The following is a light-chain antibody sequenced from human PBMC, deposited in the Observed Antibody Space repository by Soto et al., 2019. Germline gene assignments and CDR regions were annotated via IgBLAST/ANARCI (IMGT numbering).Light chain of an antibody. J-gene: IGKJ1*01. V-gene: IGKV1-5*03. Sequence: DMQMTQSPSALSGSVGDRVSITCRASQTISSWLAWYQQKPGKAPKLLIYEASSLGSGVPSRFSGSGSGTEFTLTISSLQPDDFATYYCQQYNSYRTFGQGTKM. CDR2: EAS. CDR3: QQYNSYRT. CDR1: QTISSW.